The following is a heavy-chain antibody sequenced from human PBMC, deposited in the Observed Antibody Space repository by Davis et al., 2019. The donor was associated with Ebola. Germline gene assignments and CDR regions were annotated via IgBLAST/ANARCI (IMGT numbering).Heavy chain of an antibody. D-gene: IGHD3-10*01. V-gene: IGHV3-23*03. Sequence: GESLKISCAASGFTFSSYAMSWARQAPGKGLEWLSMVHSVSGIFYADSVRGRFTIYTDTSKNTLFLQMNSLRVDDTAVYYCATRGPWGQGTLVTVPS. CDR3: ATRGP. CDR2: VHSVSGI. J-gene: IGHJ5*02. CDR1: GFTFSSYA.